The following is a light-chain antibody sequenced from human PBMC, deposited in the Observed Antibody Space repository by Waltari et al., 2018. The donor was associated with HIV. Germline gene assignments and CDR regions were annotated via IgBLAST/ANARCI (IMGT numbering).Light chain of an antibody. J-gene: IGLJ2*01. V-gene: IGLV3-19*01. CDR3: NSRDSSGNHVV. CDR1: SLRSYY. CDR2: GKN. Sequence: SSELTQDPAVSVALGQTVRITCQGDSLRSYYARWYQQKPGQAPLLVIYGKNNRPAGIPYRFSGSSSGNTASLTITGAQAEDEADYYCNSRDSSGNHVVFGGGTKLTVL.